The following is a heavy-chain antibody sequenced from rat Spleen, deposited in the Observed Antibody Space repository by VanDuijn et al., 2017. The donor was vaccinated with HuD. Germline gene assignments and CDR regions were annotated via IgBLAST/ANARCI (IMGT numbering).Heavy chain of an antibody. Sequence: EVQLVESGGGLVQPGRSLKLSCAASGFTFSDYYMAWVRQAPTKGLEWVATISYDGSSTYYRDSVKGRFTISRDNAQNTLYLQMNSLRSEDTATYYCTTVVQGHGFAYWGQGTLVTVSS. CDR1: GFTFSDYY. J-gene: IGHJ3*01. CDR2: ISYDGSST. V-gene: IGHV5S10*01. CDR3: TTVVQGHGFAY. D-gene: IGHD1-1*01.